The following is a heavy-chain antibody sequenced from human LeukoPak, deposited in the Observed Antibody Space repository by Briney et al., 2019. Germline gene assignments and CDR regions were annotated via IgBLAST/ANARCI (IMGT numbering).Heavy chain of an antibody. CDR2: IIPIFGIA. CDR3: ARGPDYGGNAGEGYFDY. D-gene: IGHD4-23*01. J-gene: IGHJ4*02. CDR1: GGTFSSYA. Sequence: SVKVSCKASGGTFSSYAISWVRQAPGQGLEWMGGIIPIFGIANYAQKFQGRVTITADKSTSTAYMELSSLRSEDTAVYYCARGPDYGGNAGEGYFDYWGQGTLVTVSS. V-gene: IGHV1-69*10.